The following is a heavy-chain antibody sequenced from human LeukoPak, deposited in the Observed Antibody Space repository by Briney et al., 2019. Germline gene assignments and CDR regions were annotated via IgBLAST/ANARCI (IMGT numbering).Heavy chain of an antibody. V-gene: IGHV4-30-2*01. CDR2: IYHSGST. J-gene: IGHJ3*01. Sequence: SETLSLTCAVSGGSISSGGYSWSWIRQPPGKGLEWIGYIYHSGSTYYNPSLKSRVTISVDRSKNQFSLKLSSATAADTAVYYCARASITMVRGDGAFDFWGQGTMVTVSS. CDR3: ARASITMVRGDGAFDF. CDR1: GGSISSGGYS. D-gene: IGHD3-10*01.